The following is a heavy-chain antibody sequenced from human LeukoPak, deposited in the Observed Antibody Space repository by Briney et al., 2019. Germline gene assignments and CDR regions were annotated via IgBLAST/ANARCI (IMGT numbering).Heavy chain of an antibody. CDR1: GFTFSSYA. D-gene: IGHD1-14*01. CDR2: ISYDGSNK. Sequence: PGRSLRLSCAASGFTFSSYAMHWVRQAPGKGLEWVAVISYDGSNKYYADSVKGRFTISRDNSKNTLYLQMNGLRAEDTAVYYCAREKNRNYFDYWGQGTLVTVSS. CDR3: AREKNRNYFDY. J-gene: IGHJ4*02. V-gene: IGHV3-30*04.